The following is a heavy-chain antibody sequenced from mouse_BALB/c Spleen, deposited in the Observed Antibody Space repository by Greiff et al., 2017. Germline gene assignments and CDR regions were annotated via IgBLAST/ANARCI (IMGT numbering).Heavy chain of an antibody. Sequence: EVKLVESGGDLVKPGGSLKLSCAASGFTFSSYGMSWVRQTPDKRLEWVATISSGGSYTYYPDSVKGRFTISRDNAKNTLYLQMSSLKSEDTAMYYCARGGMNYYGSSYDWYFDVWGAGTTVTVSS. CDR3: ARGGMNYYGSSYDWYFDV. CDR2: ISSGGSYT. V-gene: IGHV5-6*01. CDR1: GFTFSSYG. J-gene: IGHJ1*01. D-gene: IGHD1-1*01.